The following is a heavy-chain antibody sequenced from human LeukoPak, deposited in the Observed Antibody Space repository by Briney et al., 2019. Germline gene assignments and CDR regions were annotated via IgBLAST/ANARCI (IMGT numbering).Heavy chain of an antibody. J-gene: IGHJ4*02. CDR1: GFTVITND. D-gene: IGHD1-14*01. CDR2: LCSDGNT. CDR3: ARGVEPLAANTLAY. V-gene: IGHV3-53*01. Sequence: GGSLRLSCAASGFTVITNDMIWVRQAPGKGLEWVSVLCSDGNTKYADSVQGRFTISRDNSKNTLYLEMNSLSPDDTAVYYCARGVEPLAANTLAYWGQGTLVTVSS.